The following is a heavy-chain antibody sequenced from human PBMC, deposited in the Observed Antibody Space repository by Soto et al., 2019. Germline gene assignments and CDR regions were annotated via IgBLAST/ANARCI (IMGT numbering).Heavy chain of an antibody. J-gene: IGHJ6*02. V-gene: IGHV1-3*01. CDR1: GYTFTSYA. Sequence: QVQLVQSGAEVKKPGASVKVSCKASGYTFTSYAMHWVRQAPGQRLEWMGWINAGNGNTKYSQKFQGRVTITRDTSASTAYMELSSLRSEDTAVYYCARDPMGWDYYYGMDVWGQGTTVTVSS. CDR2: INAGNGNT. D-gene: IGHD3-10*01. CDR3: ARDPMGWDYYYGMDV.